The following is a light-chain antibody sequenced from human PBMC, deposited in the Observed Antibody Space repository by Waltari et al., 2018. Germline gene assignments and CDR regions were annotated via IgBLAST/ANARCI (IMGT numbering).Light chain of an antibody. V-gene: IGKV3-15*01. CDR1: QNVTTY. Sequence: EIVMTQSPATLSVSPGERATLSCMASQNVTTYLAWYQQKPGQAPRLLIHRASIRATDIPGRFSGSGSGTEFTLTISGLQSEDFAVYFCQHYNNWPLTFGGGTKVEIK. CDR3: QHYNNWPLT. J-gene: IGKJ4*01. CDR2: RAS.